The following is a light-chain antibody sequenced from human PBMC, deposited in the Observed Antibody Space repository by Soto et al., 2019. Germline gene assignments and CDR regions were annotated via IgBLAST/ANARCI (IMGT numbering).Light chain of an antibody. CDR1: QSLLHTNGYNY. J-gene: IGKJ2*01. CDR2: LCS. V-gene: IGKV2-28*01. CDR3: MRALQTPYT. Sequence: DIVMTQSPLSLPVTPGEPASISCRSSQSLLHTNGYNYLDWYLQKPGQSPQLLIYLCSNPASGGSDRFSGSCSGTDFTRKISRVEAEEVGVYCCMRALQTPYTFGQGTKLEIK.